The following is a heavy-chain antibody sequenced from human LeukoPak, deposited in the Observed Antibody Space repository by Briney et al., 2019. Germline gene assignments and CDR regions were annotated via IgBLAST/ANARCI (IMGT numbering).Heavy chain of an antibody. CDR3: ATDRAKQHYDAFDI. V-gene: IGHV1-69*13. CDR1: GGTFSSYA. Sequence: GASVKVSCKASGGTFSSYAISWVRQAPGQGLEWMGGIIPIFGTANYAQKFQGRVTITADESTSTAYMELSSLTSADTAVYFCATDRAKQHYDAFDIWGQGTMVTVSS. CDR2: IIPIFGTA. J-gene: IGHJ3*02. D-gene: IGHD4/OR15-4a*01.